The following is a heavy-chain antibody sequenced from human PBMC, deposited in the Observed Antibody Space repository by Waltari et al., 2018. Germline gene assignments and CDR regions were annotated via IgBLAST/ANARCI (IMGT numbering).Heavy chain of an antibody. CDR2: INHSGST. CDR1: GGSFSGYY. V-gene: IGHV4-34*01. D-gene: IGHD1-20*01. J-gene: IGHJ5*02. CDR3: ATRYIGIRYNWEKGHWFDP. Sequence: QVQLQQWGAGLLKPSATLSLTCAVHGGSFSGYYWSWLRQPPGTGLEWIGEINHSGSTNYNPSLKNRVTISVDTSKNQFSLKLSSVTAADTAVYYCATRYIGIRYNWEKGHWFDPWGQGTLVTVSS.